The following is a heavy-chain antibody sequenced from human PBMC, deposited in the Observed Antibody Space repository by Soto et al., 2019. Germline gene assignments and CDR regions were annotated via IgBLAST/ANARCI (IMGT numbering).Heavy chain of an antibody. D-gene: IGHD5-12*01. Sequence: QVQLVQSGAEVKKPGASVKVSCKASGYTFTSYGISWVRQAPGQGLEWMGWISAYNGNTNYAQKLQGRVTMTTDTYTSNAYLEQRSLNYDDTAVSYCAYQKTSGYDYTGLDYWGQGTLVTVSS. CDR1: GYTFTSYG. CDR3: AYQKTSGYDYTGLDY. J-gene: IGHJ4*02. V-gene: IGHV1-18*01. CDR2: ISAYNGNT.